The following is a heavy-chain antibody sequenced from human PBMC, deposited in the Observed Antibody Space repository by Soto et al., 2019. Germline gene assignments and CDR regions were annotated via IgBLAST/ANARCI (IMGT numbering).Heavy chain of an antibody. CDR3: AAPLVPAALGIDAFDI. CDR1: GGSISSGGYY. D-gene: IGHD2-2*01. V-gene: IGHV4-31*03. Sequence: QVQLQESGPGLVKPSQTLSLTCTVSGGSISSGGYYWSWIRQHPGKGLEWIGYIYYSGSTYYNPSLMSRVTISVDTSTNQFSLKLSSVTAADTAVYYCAAPLVPAALGIDAFDIWGQGTMVTVSS. CDR2: IYYSGST. J-gene: IGHJ3*02.